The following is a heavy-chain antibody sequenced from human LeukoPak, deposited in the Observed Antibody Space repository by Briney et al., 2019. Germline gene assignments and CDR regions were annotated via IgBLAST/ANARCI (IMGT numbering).Heavy chain of an antibody. J-gene: IGHJ5*02. CDR2: ISWNSGSI. CDR3: AKSSVAGTSNRFDP. V-gene: IGHV3-9*01. D-gene: IGHD6-19*01. CDR1: GFTFDDYA. Sequence: GRSLRLSCAASGFTFDDYAMHWVRQAPGKGLEWVSGISWNSGSIGYADSVKGRFTISRDNAKNSLYLQMNSLRAEDTALYYCAKSSVAGTSNRFDPWGQGTLVTVSS.